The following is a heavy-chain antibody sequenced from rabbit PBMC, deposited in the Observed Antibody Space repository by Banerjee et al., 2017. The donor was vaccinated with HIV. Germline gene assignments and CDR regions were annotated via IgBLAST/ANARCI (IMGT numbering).Heavy chain of an antibody. CDR2: IYTGSSRT. V-gene: IGHV1S40*01. J-gene: IGHJ4*01. CDR3: ARDEGATPIYFKL. CDR1: GFSFSSSWY. D-gene: IGHD6-1*01. Sequence: QSLVESGGDLVKPGASLTLTCTASGFSFSSSWYMCWVRQAPGKGLKWIGCIYTGSSRTYYASWAKGRFTISKTSSTTVTLQMPSLTAAVTATYFCARDEGATPIYFKLWGPGTLVTVS.